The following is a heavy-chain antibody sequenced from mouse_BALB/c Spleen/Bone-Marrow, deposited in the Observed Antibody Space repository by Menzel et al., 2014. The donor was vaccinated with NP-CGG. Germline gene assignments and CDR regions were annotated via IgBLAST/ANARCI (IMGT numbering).Heavy chain of an antibody. CDR3: ARSGGYDYFDY. D-gene: IGHD2-2*01. J-gene: IGHJ2*01. V-gene: IGHV1S137*01. CDR1: GYTFTDYA. Sequence: QVQLKESGAELVRPGVSAKISCKGSGYTFTDYAMHWVKQSHAKSLEWIGVISTYYGDASYNQKFKGKATMTVDKSSSTAYMELARLTSEDSAIYYCARSGGYDYFDYWGQGTTLTVSS. CDR2: ISTYYGDA.